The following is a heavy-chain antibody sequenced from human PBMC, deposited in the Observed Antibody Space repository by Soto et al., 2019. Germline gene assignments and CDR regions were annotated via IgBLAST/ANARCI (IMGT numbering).Heavy chain of an antibody. D-gene: IGHD4-4*01. V-gene: IGHV3-23*01. Sequence: GGSLRLSCAASGFTFSNYAMTWVRQAPGKGLEWVSSVGDSGGSTYYADSVKGRFTISRDNSKHTLYLQMNSLRAGDTAVYYCAKYIERTVPYFDYWGQGTLVTVSS. CDR1: GFTFSNYA. CDR3: AKYIERTVPYFDY. J-gene: IGHJ4*02. CDR2: VGDSGGST.